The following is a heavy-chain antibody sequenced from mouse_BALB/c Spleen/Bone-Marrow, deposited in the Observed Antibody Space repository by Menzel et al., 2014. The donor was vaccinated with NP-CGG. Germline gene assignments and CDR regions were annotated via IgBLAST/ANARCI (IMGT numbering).Heavy chain of an antibody. J-gene: IGHJ3*01. Sequence: VQLQQSGPELVKPGASVKISCKASGYTFTDYNMHWVKQSHGKSLEWIGYIYPYNGGTGYNQKFKSKATLTVDNSSSTAYMELRSLTSEASAVYYCARGGDRYDDWFAYWGQGTLVTVSA. CDR1: GYTFTDYN. CDR3: ARGGDRYDDWFAY. V-gene: IGHV1S29*02. D-gene: IGHD2-14*01. CDR2: IYPYNGGT.